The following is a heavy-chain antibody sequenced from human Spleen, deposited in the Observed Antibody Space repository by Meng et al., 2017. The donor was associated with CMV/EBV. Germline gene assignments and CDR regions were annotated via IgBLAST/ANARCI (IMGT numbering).Heavy chain of an antibody. CDR3: ARDRLSSSHGSDY. Sequence: CAASVFTFSSYSMNWVRQAPGKGLEWVSSISSSSSYIYYADSVKGRFTISRDNAKNSLYLQMNSLRAEDTAVYYCARDRLSSSHGSDYWGQGTLVTVSS. CDR1: VFTFSSYS. V-gene: IGHV3-21*01. D-gene: IGHD6-13*01. CDR2: ISSSSSYI. J-gene: IGHJ4*02.